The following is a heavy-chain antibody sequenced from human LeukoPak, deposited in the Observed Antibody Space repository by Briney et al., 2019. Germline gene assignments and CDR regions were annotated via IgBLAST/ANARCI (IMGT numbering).Heavy chain of an antibody. Sequence: ASVKVSCKASGYTFTSYGISWVRQAPGQGLEWMGWISAYNGNTNYAQKLQGRVTMTTDTSTSTAYMELRSLRSDDTAVYYCARDDSHSGSYPRGFDYWGQGTLVTVSS. CDR2: ISAYNGNT. J-gene: IGHJ4*02. V-gene: IGHV1-18*01. D-gene: IGHD1-26*01. CDR3: ARDDSHSGSYPRGFDY. CDR1: GYTFTSYG.